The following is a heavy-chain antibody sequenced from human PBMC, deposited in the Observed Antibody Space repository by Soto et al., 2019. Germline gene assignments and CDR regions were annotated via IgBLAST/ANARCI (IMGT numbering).Heavy chain of an antibody. CDR1: GFNFSSYG. CDR3: SRAAILWFTESLNWFDP. V-gene: IGHV3-30*03. D-gene: IGHD3-10*01. CDR2: IGYDGSNK. J-gene: IGHJ5*02. Sequence: QVQLVESGGGVVQPGRSLRLSCAASGFNFSSYGMHWVRQAPGKGLEWVAVIGYDGSNKYYGDSVKGRFTISRDNSKNTLYLPMNSLRAEDPAVDYCSRAAILWFTESLNWFDPWGQGTLVTVSS.